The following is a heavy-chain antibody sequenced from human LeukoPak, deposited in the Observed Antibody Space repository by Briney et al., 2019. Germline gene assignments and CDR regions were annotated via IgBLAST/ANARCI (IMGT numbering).Heavy chain of an antibody. J-gene: IGHJ4*02. CDR1: GASISSSSFY. CDR2: VYYDGST. V-gene: IGHV4-39*01. Sequence: SETLSLTCSVSGASISSSSFYWGWLRQPPGKGLEWIGNVYYDGSTNYNTSLQSRVTISVDTSKNQFSMKLRSVTAADTALYYCARHYPFKLADNWGYYFDYWGQGALVSVSS. CDR3: ARHYPFKLADNWGYYFDY. D-gene: IGHD3-16*01.